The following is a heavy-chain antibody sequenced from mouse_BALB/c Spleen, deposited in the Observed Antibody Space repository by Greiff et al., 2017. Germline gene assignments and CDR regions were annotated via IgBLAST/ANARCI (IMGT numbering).Heavy chain of an antibody. CDR2: INPDSSTI. V-gene: IGHV4-1*02. Sequence: EVKLVESGGGLVQPGGSLKLSCAASGFDFSRYWMSWVRQAPGKGLEWIGEINPDSSTINYTPSLKDKFIISRDNAKNTLYLQMSKVRSEDTALYYCARPGGYYDYDVAMDYWGQGTSVTVSS. D-gene: IGHD2-4*01. CDR1: GFDFSRYW. J-gene: IGHJ4*01. CDR3: ARPGGYYDYDVAMDY.